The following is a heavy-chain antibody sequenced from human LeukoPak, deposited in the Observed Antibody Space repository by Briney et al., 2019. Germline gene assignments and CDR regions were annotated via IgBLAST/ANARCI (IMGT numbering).Heavy chain of an antibody. CDR3: AKVRWELHDAFDI. Sequence: GGSLRLSCAASGFTFDDYAIHWVRHAPGKGLEWISGITWNSETLDYADSVKGRFTISRDNAKNSLHLQMNSLRPEDTALYYCAKVRWELHDAFDIWGQGTMVTVSS. D-gene: IGHD4-23*01. CDR1: GFTFDDYA. J-gene: IGHJ3*02. CDR2: ITWNSETL. V-gene: IGHV3-9*01.